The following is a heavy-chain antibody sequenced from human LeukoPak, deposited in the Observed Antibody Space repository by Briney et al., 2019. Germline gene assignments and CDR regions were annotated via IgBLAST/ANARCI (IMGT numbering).Heavy chain of an antibody. CDR2: IYPGDSDT. Sequence: GESLKISCKGSGYSFTTYWIGWVRQMPGKGLEWMGVIYPGDSDTRYSPSFQGQVTISADKSISTAYLQWSSLKASDTAMYYCASSIIRGGYYYYMDVWGKGTTVTVAS. CDR1: GYSFTTYW. V-gene: IGHV5-51*01. CDR3: ASSIIRGGYYYYMDV. J-gene: IGHJ6*03. D-gene: IGHD3-10*01.